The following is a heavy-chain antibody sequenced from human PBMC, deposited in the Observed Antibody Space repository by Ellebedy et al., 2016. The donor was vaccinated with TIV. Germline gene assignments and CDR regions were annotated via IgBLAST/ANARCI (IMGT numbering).Heavy chain of an antibody. CDR3: ARVWGRDHFDY. Sequence: SETLSLTXTVSGGSISSYYWSWIRQPPGKGLEWIGEINHSGSTNYNPSLKSRVTISVDTSKNQFSLKLSSVTAADTAVYYCARVWGRDHFDYWGQGTLVTVSS. V-gene: IGHV4-34*01. J-gene: IGHJ4*02. CDR2: INHSGST. D-gene: IGHD3-16*01. CDR1: GGSISSYY.